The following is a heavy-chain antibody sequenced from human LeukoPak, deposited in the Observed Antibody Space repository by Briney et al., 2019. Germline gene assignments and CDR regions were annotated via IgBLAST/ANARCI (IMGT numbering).Heavy chain of an antibody. CDR1: GYSISSGYY. D-gene: IGHD6-13*01. V-gene: IGHV4-38-2*02. CDR2: IYHSGST. CDR3: ARDLGYNSNWSYYFDY. Sequence: PSETLSLTCTVSGYSISSGYYWGWIRQPPGKGLEWIGSIYHSGSTYYNPSLKSRVTISVDTSKNQFSLKLSSVTAADTAVYYCARDLGYNSNWSYYFDYWGQGTLVTVSS. J-gene: IGHJ4*02.